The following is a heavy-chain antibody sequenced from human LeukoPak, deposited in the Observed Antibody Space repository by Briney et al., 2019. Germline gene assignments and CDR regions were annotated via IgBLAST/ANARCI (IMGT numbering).Heavy chain of an antibody. CDR1: EFTLSSYS. D-gene: IGHD3-10*01. V-gene: IGHV3-21*01. CDR3: ASFPPYMVRTDAFDI. J-gene: IGHJ3*02. CDR2: ISRSSAYI. Sequence: GGSLRLSCAATEFTLSSYSMNWVRQAPGKGLEWVASISRSSAYIYYADSVKGRFTISRDNAKNSLYLQMNSLRAEDTAVYYCASFPPYMVRTDAFDIWGQGTMVTVSS.